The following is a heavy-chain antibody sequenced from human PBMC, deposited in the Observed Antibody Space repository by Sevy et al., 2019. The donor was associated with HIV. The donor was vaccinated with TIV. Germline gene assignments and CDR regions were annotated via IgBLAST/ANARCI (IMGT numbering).Heavy chain of an antibody. Sequence: GESLKISCAASGFTFSNAWMSWVRQAPGKGLEWVGRIKSKTDGGTTDYAAPVKGRFTISRDDSKNTLYLQMNSLKTEDTAVYYCTTAGSQLGYCSSTSCYNHYYYYMDVWGKGTTVTVSS. CDR2: IKSKTDGGTT. CDR3: TTAGSQLGYCSSTSCYNHYYYYMDV. V-gene: IGHV3-15*01. CDR1: GFTFSNAW. J-gene: IGHJ6*03. D-gene: IGHD2-2*02.